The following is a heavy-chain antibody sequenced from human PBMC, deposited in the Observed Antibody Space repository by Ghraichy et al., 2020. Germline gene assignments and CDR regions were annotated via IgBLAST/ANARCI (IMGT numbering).Heavy chain of an antibody. Sequence: GESLNISCAASGFTFSNAWMSWVRQAPGKGLEWVGRIKSKTDGGTTDYAAPVKGRFTISRDDSKNTLYLQMNSLKTEDTAVYYCTTVDLAAAGAFDYWGQGTLVTVSS. CDR2: IKSKTDGGTT. V-gene: IGHV3-15*01. CDR1: GFTFSNAW. D-gene: IGHD6-13*01. J-gene: IGHJ4*02. CDR3: TTVDLAAAGAFDY.